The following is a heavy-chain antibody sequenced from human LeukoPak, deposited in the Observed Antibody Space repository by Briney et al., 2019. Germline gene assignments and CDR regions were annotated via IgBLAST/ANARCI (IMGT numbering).Heavy chain of an antibody. Sequence: SETLSLTCTVSGGSISSSNYNWGWIRQPPGKGLEWIGSISYSGSTYYNPSLRSRVTVSVDTSKNQFSLKLSSVTAADTTVYYCARQNDFWSGYTDYWGQGTLVTVSS. CDR2: ISYSGST. CDR1: GGSISSSNYN. V-gene: IGHV4-39*01. D-gene: IGHD3-3*01. J-gene: IGHJ4*02. CDR3: ARQNDFWSGYTDY.